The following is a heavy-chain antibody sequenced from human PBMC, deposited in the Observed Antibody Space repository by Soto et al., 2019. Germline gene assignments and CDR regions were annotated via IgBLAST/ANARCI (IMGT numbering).Heavy chain of an antibody. CDR1: GFTVSSNY. J-gene: IGHJ3*02. CDR3: ARGRVAAVLAFDI. V-gene: IGHV3-53*01. D-gene: IGHD6-13*01. CDR2: IYSGGST. Sequence: EVQLVESGGGLIQPGGSLRLSCAASGFTVSSNYMSWVRQAPGKGLEWVSVIYSGGSTYYADSVKGRFTISRDNSKNTLYLQMNSLRAEDTAVYYCARGRVAAVLAFDIWGQGTMVTVSS.